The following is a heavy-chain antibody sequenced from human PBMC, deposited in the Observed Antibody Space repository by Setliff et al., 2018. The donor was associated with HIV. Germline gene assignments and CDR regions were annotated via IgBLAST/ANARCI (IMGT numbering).Heavy chain of an antibody. D-gene: IGHD1-26*01. CDR2: ISSSSSTI. V-gene: IGHV3-48*01. CDR3: ARVSELLAYYMDV. CDR1: GFNVNNKY. Sequence: GGSLRLSCAASGFNVNNKYMSWVRQAPGKGLEWVSYISSSSSTIYYADSVKGRFTISRDNAKNSLYLQMNSLRAEDTAVYYCARVSELLAYYMDVWGKGTTVTVSS. J-gene: IGHJ6*03.